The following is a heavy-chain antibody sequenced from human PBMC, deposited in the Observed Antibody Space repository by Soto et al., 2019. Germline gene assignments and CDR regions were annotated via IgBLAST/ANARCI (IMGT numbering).Heavy chain of an antibody. V-gene: IGHV1-69*01. CDR1: GVTLPKYC. CDR3: ASGEMEARAVHYDFLTNVGGMVYGLDV. D-gene: IGHD3-9*01. J-gene: IGHJ6*02. Sequence: SVKVSCTPSGVTLPKYCINCVRQSPLKSLEWIVVIIPVYGTTNYAQKFQGRVTITADESTSTVYMEVSRLTSEDTALYYCASGEMEARAVHYDFLTNVGGMVYGLDVWGQGTTVTVSS. CDR2: IIPVYGTT.